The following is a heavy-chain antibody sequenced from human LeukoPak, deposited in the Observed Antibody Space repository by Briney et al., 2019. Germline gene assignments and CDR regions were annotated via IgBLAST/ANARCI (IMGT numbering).Heavy chain of an antibody. CDR1: GITFRMYA. J-gene: IGHJ4*02. D-gene: IGHD1-14*01. V-gene: IGHV3-23*01. Sequence: PGGSLRLSCIASGITFRMYAMNWVRQTPGKGLEWVSTISGSGGSTFYADSVKGRFTISRDNSKNTLYLQMNTLRGEDTALYYCAREFITQSDSANSWGQGTLVTVSS. CDR3: AREFITQSDSANS. CDR2: ISGSGGST.